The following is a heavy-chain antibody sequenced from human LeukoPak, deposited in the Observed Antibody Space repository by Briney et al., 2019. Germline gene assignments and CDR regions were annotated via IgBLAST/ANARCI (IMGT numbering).Heavy chain of an antibody. Sequence: ASVKVSCKASGYTFTSYAMHWVRQAPGQRLEWMGWINAGNGNTKYSQKFQGRVTITRDTSASTAYMELSSLRSEDTAVYYCARVVAAAGGYCYYYGMDVWAKGPRSPSS. J-gene: IGHJ6*02. CDR1: GYTFTSYA. D-gene: IGHD6-13*01. CDR2: INAGNGNT. CDR3: ARVVAAAGGYCYYYGMDV. V-gene: IGHV1-3*01.